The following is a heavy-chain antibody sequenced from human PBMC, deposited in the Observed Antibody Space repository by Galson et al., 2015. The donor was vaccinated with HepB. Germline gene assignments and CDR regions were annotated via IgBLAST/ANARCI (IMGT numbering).Heavy chain of an antibody. Sequence: SLRLSCAASGFTVSSNYMSWVRQAPGKGLEWVSVIYSGGSTYYADSVKGRFTISRDNSKNTLYLQMNSLRAEDTAVYYCARDLGILTGYPSGMDVWGQGTTVTVSS. CDR2: IYSGGST. D-gene: IGHD3-9*01. CDR1: GFTVSSNY. V-gene: IGHV3-53*01. J-gene: IGHJ6*02. CDR3: ARDLGILTGYPSGMDV.